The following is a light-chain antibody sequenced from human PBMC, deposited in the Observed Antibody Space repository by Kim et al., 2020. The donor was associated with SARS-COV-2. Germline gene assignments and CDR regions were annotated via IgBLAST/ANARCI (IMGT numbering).Light chain of an antibody. Sequence: QSVLTQLPSVSRAPGQRVTISCTGNRSNLGAGYDVSWYQQFPGEAPTLLISRDSKRPSGIPDRFSGSKSGTSASLAITGLQAEDEADYYCNSYDSSLRASVFGGGTKLTVL. J-gene: IGLJ3*02. CDR2: RDS. V-gene: IGLV1-40*01. CDR1: RSNLGAGYD. CDR3: NSYDSSLRASV.